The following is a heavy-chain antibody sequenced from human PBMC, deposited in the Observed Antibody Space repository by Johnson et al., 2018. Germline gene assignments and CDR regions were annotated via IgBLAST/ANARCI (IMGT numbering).Heavy chain of an antibody. V-gene: IGHV3-9*01. CDR3: VKGPYFGWLTEGGSFDM. CDR2: ISWNSGTS. CDR1: GFNLDDYA. D-gene: IGHD3-9*01. Sequence: VQLVESGGGLVQPGRSLRVSCAASGFNLDDYAMHWVRQAPGKGLEWDSGISWNSGTSGYADSVKGRFTISRDNGQDSLYLQMNSLRPEDTALYDCVKGPYFGWLTEGGSFDMWCQGTMVTVSS. J-gene: IGHJ3*02.